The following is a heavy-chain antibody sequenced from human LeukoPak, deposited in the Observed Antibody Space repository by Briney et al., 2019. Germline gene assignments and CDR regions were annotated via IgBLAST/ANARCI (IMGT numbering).Heavy chain of an antibody. J-gene: IGHJ4*02. CDR2: ISPGGGTT. Sequence: GGSLRLSCAVSGFAFGSEAMSWVRQSPARGLEWVASISPGGGTTYYADSVKGRFTISRDNSKNTWYLQMNSLRAEDTAVYYCARASSDGILPAATSFDCWGQGTLVIVSS. CDR3: ARASSDGILPAATSFDC. V-gene: IGHV3-23*01. CDR1: GFAFGSEA. D-gene: IGHD2-2*01.